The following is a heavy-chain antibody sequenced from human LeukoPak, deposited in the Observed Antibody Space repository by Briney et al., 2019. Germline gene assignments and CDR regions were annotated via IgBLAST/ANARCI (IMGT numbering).Heavy chain of an antibody. V-gene: IGHV4-30-2*01. J-gene: IGHJ4*02. D-gene: IGHD3-9*01. CDR2: IYHSGST. CDR1: GGSIRSGGYS. CDR3: ARGPKIQYELLDWLYYFDY. Sequence: SETLSLICAVSGGSIRSGGYSWSWIRQPPGKGLEWIGYIYHSGSTYYNPSLKSRVTISVDRSKNQFSLKLSSVTATATAVYYCARGPKIQYELLDWLYYFDYWGQGTLVTVSS.